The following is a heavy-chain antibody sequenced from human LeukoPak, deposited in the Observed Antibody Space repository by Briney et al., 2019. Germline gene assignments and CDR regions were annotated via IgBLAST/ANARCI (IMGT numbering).Heavy chain of an antibody. Sequence: PSETLSLTCTVSGGSISSGGYYWSWIRQHPGKGLEWIGYIYYSGSTYYNPSLKSRVTISVDTSKNQFSLKLSSVTAADTAVYYCARVYPRSWFDPWGQGTLVTVSS. CDR3: ARVYPRSWFDP. D-gene: IGHD5/OR15-5a*01. V-gene: IGHV4-31*03. CDR1: GGSISSGGYY. J-gene: IGHJ5*02. CDR2: IYYSGST.